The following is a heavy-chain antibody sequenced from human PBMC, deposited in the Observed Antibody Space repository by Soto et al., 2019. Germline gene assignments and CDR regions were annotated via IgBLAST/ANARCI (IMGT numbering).Heavy chain of an antibody. D-gene: IGHD3-16*01. CDR3: AHLLILYNWFDP. CDR2: IYWDDDK. CDR1: GFSLSTSGVG. J-gene: IGHJ5*02. V-gene: IGHV2-5*02. Sequence: QITLKESGPTLVKPTQTLTLTCTFSGFSLSTSGVGVGWIRQPPGKALEWLALIYWDDDKRYSPSLKSRLTITTDTSKNPVVLTMTNMDPVDTATYYCAHLLILYNWFDPWGQGTLVTVSS.